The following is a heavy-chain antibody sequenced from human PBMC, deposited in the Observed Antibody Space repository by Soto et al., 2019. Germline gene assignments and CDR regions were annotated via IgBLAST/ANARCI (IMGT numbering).Heavy chain of an antibody. J-gene: IGHJ4*02. CDR2: IYYSGST. CDR1: GGSISSSSYY. V-gene: IGHV4-39*01. D-gene: IGHD2-2*01. CDR3: ARQEDIVVVPAASFDY. Sequence: SETLSLTCTVSGGSISSSSYYWGWIRQPPGKGLEWIGSIYYSGSTYYNPSLKSRVTISVDTSKNQFSLKLSSVTAADTAVYYCARQEDIVVVPAASFDYWGQGTLVTVSS.